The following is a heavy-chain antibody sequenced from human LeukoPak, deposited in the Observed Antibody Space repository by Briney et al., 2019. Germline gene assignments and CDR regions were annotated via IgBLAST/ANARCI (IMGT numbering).Heavy chain of an antibody. CDR1: GGSISSYY. CDR3: ARRLRQQLAGDHYYYYGMDV. D-gene: IGHD6-13*01. Sequence: PSETLSLTCTVSGGSISSYYWSWIRQPPGKGLEWIGYIYYSGSTNYNPSLKSRVTISVDTSKNQFSLKLSSVTAADTAVYYCARRLRQQLAGDHYYYYGMDVWGQGTTVTVSS. J-gene: IGHJ6*02. CDR2: IYYSGST. V-gene: IGHV4-59*08.